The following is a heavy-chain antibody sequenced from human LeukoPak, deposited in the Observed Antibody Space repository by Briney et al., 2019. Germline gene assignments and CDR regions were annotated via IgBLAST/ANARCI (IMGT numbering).Heavy chain of an antibody. J-gene: IGHJ3*02. Sequence: GGSLRLSCAASGFTFSDYYMSWIRQAPGKGLEWVSYISSSSSYTNYADSVKGRFTISRDNAKNSLYLQMNSLRAEDTAVYNCAREEMATPHDAFDIWGQGTMVTVSS. CDR1: GFTFSDYY. CDR3: AREEMATPHDAFDI. CDR2: ISSSSSYT. V-gene: IGHV3-11*05. D-gene: IGHD5-24*01.